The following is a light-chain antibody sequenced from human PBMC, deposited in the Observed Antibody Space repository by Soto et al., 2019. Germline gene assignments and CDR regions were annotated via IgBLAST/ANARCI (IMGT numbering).Light chain of an antibody. J-gene: IGKJ1*01. CDR2: GAS. Sequence: EIVLTQAPGTLSLCPGERAXXSCMASQSVSSSYLAWYQQKPGQAPRLLIYGASSRATGIPDRFSGSGSGTDFTLTISRLEPEDFAVYYCQQYGSSPRTFGQGTKVDIK. V-gene: IGKV3-20*01. CDR3: QQYGSSPRT. CDR1: QSVSSSY.